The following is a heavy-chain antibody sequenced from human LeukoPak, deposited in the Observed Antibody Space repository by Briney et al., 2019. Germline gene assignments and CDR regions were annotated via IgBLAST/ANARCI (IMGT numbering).Heavy chain of an antibody. CDR3: ARLMDTAMVPWYFDL. CDR1: GGSFSGYY. Sequence: PSETLSLTCAVYGGSFSGYYWSWIRQPPGRGLEWIGEINHSGSTNYNPSLKSRVTISVDTSKNQFSLKLSSVTAADTAVYYCARLMDTAMVPWYFDLWGRGTLVTVSS. V-gene: IGHV4-34*01. J-gene: IGHJ2*01. D-gene: IGHD5-18*01. CDR2: INHSGST.